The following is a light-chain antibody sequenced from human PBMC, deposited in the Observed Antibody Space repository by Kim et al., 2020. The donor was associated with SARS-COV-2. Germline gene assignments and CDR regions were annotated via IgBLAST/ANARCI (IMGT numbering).Light chain of an antibody. CDR2: AAS. V-gene: IGKV3-20*01. Sequence: PGEGTTLSCRASQTVSSDSLAWYQQKPGQAPRLLIYAASTRATGVPDRFSGSGSGTDFTLTITRLEPEDFAMYYCQQFDTSPYSFGQGTKLEI. CDR1: QTVSSDS. J-gene: IGKJ2*03. CDR3: QQFDTSPYS.